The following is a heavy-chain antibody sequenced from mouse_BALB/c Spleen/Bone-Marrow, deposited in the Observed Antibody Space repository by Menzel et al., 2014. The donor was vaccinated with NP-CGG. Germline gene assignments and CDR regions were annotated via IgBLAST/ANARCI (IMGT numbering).Heavy chain of an antibody. Sequence: QVQLKDSGAELVRPGSSVKISCKASGYAFSGYWMNWVKQRPGQGLEWIGQIYPGDGDTNYNGKFKGKATLTADKSSSTAYMQLSSLTSEDSAVYFCARLDGYYPYYAMDYWGQGTSVTVSS. CDR2: IYPGDGDT. D-gene: IGHD2-3*01. V-gene: IGHV1-80*01. CDR3: ARLDGYYPYYAMDY. J-gene: IGHJ4*01. CDR1: GYAFSGYW.